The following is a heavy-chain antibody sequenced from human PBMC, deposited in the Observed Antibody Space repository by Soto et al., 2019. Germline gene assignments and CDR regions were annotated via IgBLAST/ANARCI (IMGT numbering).Heavy chain of an antibody. D-gene: IGHD3-10*01. Sequence: VQLVESGGGVVQPGRSLRLSCAASGFTFSSCGMHWVRQAPGKGLEWVAVISYDGSNKYYADSVKGRFTISRDNSKNTLYLQMNSLRAEDTAVYYCAKEGGYYGSGSYSVGENYYGMDVWGQGTTVTVSS. V-gene: IGHV3-30*18. CDR3: AKEGGYYGSGSYSVGENYYGMDV. CDR1: GFTFSSCG. CDR2: ISYDGSNK. J-gene: IGHJ6*02.